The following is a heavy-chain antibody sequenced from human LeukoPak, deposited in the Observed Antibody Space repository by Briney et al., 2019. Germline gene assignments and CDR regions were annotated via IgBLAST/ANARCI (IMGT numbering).Heavy chain of an antibody. J-gene: IGHJ6*03. Sequence: PSETLSLTCTVSGGSISSSSYYWGWIRQPPGKGLEWIGSIYYSGSTYYNPSLKSRVTISIDTSKNQFSLKLSSVTAADTAVYYCARALYYDILTGYSSYYYYMDVWGKGTTVTVSS. CDR2: IYYSGST. CDR3: ARALYYDILTGYSSYYYYMDV. D-gene: IGHD3-9*01. CDR1: GGSISSSSYY. V-gene: IGHV4-39*07.